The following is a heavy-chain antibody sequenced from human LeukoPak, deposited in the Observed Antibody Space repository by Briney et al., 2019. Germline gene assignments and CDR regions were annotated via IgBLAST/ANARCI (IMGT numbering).Heavy chain of an antibody. J-gene: IGHJ4*02. CDR3: ARSDNSNYCFDY. CDR1: GFTFSSDS. CDR2: ISSIGGNI. Sequence: PGGSLRLSCAASGFTFSSDSMNWVRQAPGKGLEWVSFISSIGGNIYYADSVKGRFTISRDNADNSLYLQMNSLRAEDTAVYYCARSDNSNYCFDYWGQGTLVTVSS. D-gene: IGHD4-11*01. V-gene: IGHV3-48*01.